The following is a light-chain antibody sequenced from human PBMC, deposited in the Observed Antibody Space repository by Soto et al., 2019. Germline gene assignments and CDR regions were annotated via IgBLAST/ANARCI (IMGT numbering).Light chain of an antibody. V-gene: IGKV1-5*03. CDR2: KAS. CDR1: QTISSW. Sequence: DIQMTQSPSTLSASVGDRVTITCRASQTISSWLAWYQQKPGRAPKLLIYKASSLEIEVPSRFSGGGSGTEFTLTISSLQSEDFGIYYCQQYNNWPLITFGQGTRLEIK. CDR3: QQYNNWPLIT. J-gene: IGKJ5*01.